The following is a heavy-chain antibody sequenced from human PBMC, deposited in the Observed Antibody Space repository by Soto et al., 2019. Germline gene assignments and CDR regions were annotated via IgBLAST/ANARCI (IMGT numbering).Heavy chain of an antibody. J-gene: IGHJ6*03. Sequence: SETLSLTCTVSGGSIISYYWSWIRKPPGKGLEWIGYIYYSGSTNYNPSLKSRVTISVDTSKNQFSLKLSSVTAADTAVYYCARVVAGTSYYYYYMDVWGKGTTVTVSS. D-gene: IGHD6-19*01. CDR3: ARVVAGTSYYYYYMDV. V-gene: IGHV4-59*08. CDR2: IYYSGST. CDR1: GGSIISYY.